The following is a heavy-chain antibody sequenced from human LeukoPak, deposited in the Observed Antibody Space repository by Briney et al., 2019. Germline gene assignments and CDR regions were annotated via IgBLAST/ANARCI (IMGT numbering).Heavy chain of an antibody. J-gene: IGHJ4*02. CDR1: GFSFGNYG. Sequence: GGSLRLSCAASGFSFGNYGMHWVRQAPGKGLEWVAVIWSDGINRYYADSVKGRFTFSRDNSKNTLSLQMNSLRAEDSAVYYCVRREWLVVFDYWGQGTLVTVSS. D-gene: IGHD6-19*01. V-gene: IGHV3-33*01. CDR2: IWSDGINR. CDR3: VRREWLVVFDY.